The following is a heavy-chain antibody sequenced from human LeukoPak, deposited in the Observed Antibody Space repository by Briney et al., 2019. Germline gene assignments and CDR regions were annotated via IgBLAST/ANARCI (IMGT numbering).Heavy chain of an antibody. CDR3: ARGGRITMVRGVIRYNWFDP. CDR1: GGSFSGYY. J-gene: IGHJ5*02. CDR2: INHSGST. Sequence: SETLSLTCAVYGGSFSGYYWSWIRQPPGKGLEWIGEINHSGSTNYNPSLKSRVTISVDTSKNQFSLKLSSVTAADTAVYYCARGGRITMVRGVIRYNWFDPWSQGTLVTVSS. V-gene: IGHV4-34*01. D-gene: IGHD3-10*01.